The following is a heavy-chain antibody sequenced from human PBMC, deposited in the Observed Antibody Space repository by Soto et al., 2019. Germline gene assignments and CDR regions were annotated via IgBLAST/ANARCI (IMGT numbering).Heavy chain of an antibody. D-gene: IGHD1-26*01. CDR2: ISYDGSNK. Sequence: SLRLSCAASGFTFSSYAMHWVRQAPGKGLEWVAVISYDGSNKYYADSVKGRFTISRDNSKNTLYLQMNSLRAEDTAVYYCARRSGSYYLYFDYWGQGTLVTV. V-gene: IGHV3-30-3*01. CDR3: ARRSGSYYLYFDY. J-gene: IGHJ4*02. CDR1: GFTFSSYA.